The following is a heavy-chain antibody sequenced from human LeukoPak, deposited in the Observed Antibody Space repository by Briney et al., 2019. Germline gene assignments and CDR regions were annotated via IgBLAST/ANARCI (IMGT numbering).Heavy chain of an antibody. CDR2: IYYSGST. D-gene: IGHD2-2*01. CDR1: GGSISSYY. V-gene: IGHV4-59*01. CDR3: ARDSLRCTSRYSGYYFDY. Sequence: SETLSLTCTVSGGSISSYYWSWIRQPPGKGLEWIGYIYYSGSTNYNPSLKSRVTISVDTSKNQFSLKLSSVTAADTAVYYCARDSLRCTSRYSGYYFDYWGQGTLVTVSS. J-gene: IGHJ4*02.